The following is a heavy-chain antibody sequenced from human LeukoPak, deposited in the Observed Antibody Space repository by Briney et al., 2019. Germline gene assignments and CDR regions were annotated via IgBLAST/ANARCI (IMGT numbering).Heavy chain of an antibody. CDR3: AREAPRGSSGWYY. CDR1: GGTFSSDG. D-gene: IGHD6-19*01. V-gene: IGHV1-69*01. CDR2: IIPIFGTA. Sequence: SVKVSCKASGGTFSSDGISWVRQAPGQGLEWMGGIIPIFGTANYAQKFQGRVTITADESTSTAYMELSSLRSEDTAVYYCAREAPRGSSGWYYWGQGTLVTVSS. J-gene: IGHJ4*02.